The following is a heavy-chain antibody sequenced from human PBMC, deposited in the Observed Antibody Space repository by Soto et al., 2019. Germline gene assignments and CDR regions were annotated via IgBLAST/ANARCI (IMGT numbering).Heavy chain of an antibody. V-gene: IGHV1-69*13. CDR3: ARGIFEASPGYYGMDV. Sequence: SVKVSCKASGGIFNNYAISWVRQAPGQGLEWMGGIIPMFGTLNYAQKFQGRVTIAADESTSTAYMELTSLRSEDTAVYYCARGIFEASPGYYGMDVWGQGTTVTVSS. CDR1: GGIFNNYA. J-gene: IGHJ6*02. D-gene: IGHD3-3*01. CDR2: IIPMFGTL.